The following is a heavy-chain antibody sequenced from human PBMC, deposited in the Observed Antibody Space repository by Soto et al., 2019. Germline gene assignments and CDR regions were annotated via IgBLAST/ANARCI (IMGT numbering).Heavy chain of an antibody. J-gene: IGHJ4*02. CDR2: IYYSGST. CDR1: GGSISSYY. CDR3: ARGRRDYGDYDLDY. Sequence: SETLSLTCTVSGGSISSYYWSWIRQPPGKGLEWIGYIYYSGSTNYNPSLKSRVTISVDTSKNQFSLKLSSVTAADTAVYYCARGRRDYGDYDLDYWGQGTLVTVSS. V-gene: IGHV4-59*01. D-gene: IGHD4-17*01.